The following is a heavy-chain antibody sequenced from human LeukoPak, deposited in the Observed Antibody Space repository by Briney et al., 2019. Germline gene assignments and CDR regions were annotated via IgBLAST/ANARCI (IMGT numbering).Heavy chain of an antibody. V-gene: IGHV3-11*01. J-gene: IGHJ4*02. CDR3: ATGEWELPIFDY. CDR1: GFTFSSYA. Sequence: GGSLRLSCAASGFTFSSYAMSWIRQAPGKGLEWVSYISSSGSTIYYADSVKGRFTISRDNAKNSLYLQMNSLRAEDTAVYYCATGEWELPIFDYWGQGTLVTVSS. D-gene: IGHD1-26*01. CDR2: ISSSGSTI.